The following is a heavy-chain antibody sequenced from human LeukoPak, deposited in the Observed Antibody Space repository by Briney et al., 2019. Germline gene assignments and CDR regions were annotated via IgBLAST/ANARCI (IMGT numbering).Heavy chain of an antibody. CDR1: GFTVSSNY. D-gene: IGHD3-9*01. CDR3: ARLDILTDFDY. V-gene: IGHV3-53*01. CDR2: LCSGGST. J-gene: IGHJ4*02. Sequence: GGSLRLSCADSGFTVSSNYMSWVRQAPGKGLEWVSVLCSGGSTYYPDYVKGRFTISRDNSKNTLYLQMNSLRAEDTAVYYCARLDILTDFDYWGQGTLVTVSS.